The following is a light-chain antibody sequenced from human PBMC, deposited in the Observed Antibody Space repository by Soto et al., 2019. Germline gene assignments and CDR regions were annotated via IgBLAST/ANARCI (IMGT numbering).Light chain of an antibody. V-gene: IGKV3-11*01. CDR2: DVS. Sequence: EIVVTISPVTLSLTQRERATLSCRASPTARSYLAWYQQKPGQAPRLLIYDVSNRATGVPDRFSGSGSGTDFTLTISSLEPADFAVHYCQPVCTLPPLTFCGGTKVDIK. CDR3: QPVCTLPPLT. J-gene: IGKJ4*01. CDR1: PTARSY.